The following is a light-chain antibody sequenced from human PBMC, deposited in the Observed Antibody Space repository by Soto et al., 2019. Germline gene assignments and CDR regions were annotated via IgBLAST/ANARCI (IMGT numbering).Light chain of an antibody. Sequence: QSALTQPASVSGSPGQSITISCTGTSSDVGVYDYVSWYQQHPGKAPKLMIFEVTSRPSGVSNRFSGSKSGNTASLTISGLQAEDEADYYCCSYAGSYNYVFGTGTKLTVL. V-gene: IGLV2-14*01. J-gene: IGLJ1*01. CDR3: CSYAGSYNYV. CDR2: EVT. CDR1: SSDVGVYDY.